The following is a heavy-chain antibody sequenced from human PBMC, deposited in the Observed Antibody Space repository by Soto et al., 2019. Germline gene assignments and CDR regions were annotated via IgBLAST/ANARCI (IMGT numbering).Heavy chain of an antibody. V-gene: IGHV1-3*01. CDR3: ARDLGGWPDY. D-gene: IGHD2-15*01. CDR2: INAGNGNT. Sequence: QVQLVQSGAEVKKPGASVKVSCKASGYSFTSDAMHWVRQAPVQRLEWMGWINAGNGNTKYSQKFQGRVTITRDTSASTAYMELSSLRSEDTAVYYCARDLGGWPDYWGQGTLVTVSS. CDR1: GYSFTSDA. J-gene: IGHJ4*02.